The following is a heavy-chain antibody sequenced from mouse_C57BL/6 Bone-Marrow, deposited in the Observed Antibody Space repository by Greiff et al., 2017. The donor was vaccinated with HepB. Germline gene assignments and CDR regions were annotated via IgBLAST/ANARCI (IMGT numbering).Heavy chain of an antibody. J-gene: IGHJ3*01. V-gene: IGHV1-39*01. Sequence: EVQLQQPGPELVKPGASVKISCKASGYSFTDYNMNWVKQSNGKSLEWIGVINPNYGTTSYNQKFKGKATLTVGQSSSTAYIQLNSLTSEDSAVYFCAQHYGSSYAWFAYWGQGTLVTVSA. D-gene: IGHD1-1*01. CDR1: GYSFTDYN. CDR3: AQHYGSSYAWFAY. CDR2: INPNYGTT.